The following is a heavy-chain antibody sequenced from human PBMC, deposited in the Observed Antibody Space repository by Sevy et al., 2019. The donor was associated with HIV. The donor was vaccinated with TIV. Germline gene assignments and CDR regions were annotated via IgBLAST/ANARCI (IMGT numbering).Heavy chain of an antibody. CDR2: FEPEDGET. Sequence: ASVKVSCKVSGYSLTQLSMHWVRQAPGKGLEWMGSFEPEDGETFYAQMVQGRVNLTEDTSTDTAYMELRSLRSEDTAIYYCATTKDYYDSSGSPFDYWGQGTLVTVSS. CDR3: ATTKDYYDSSGSPFDY. CDR1: GYSLTQLS. J-gene: IGHJ4*02. V-gene: IGHV1-24*01. D-gene: IGHD3-22*01.